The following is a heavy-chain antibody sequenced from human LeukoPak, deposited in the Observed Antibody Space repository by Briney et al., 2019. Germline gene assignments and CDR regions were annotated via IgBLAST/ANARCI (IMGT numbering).Heavy chain of an antibody. V-gene: IGHV4-38-2*01. CDR3: ARGRKGELPHYFDY. J-gene: IGHJ4*02. Sequence: SETLSLTCVVSGYSISSGYYWAWIRQPPGKGLELIGSIYHGGSTNYNPSLKSRVTISVDTSKNQFSLNLNSVTAADTAVYYCARGRKGELPHYFDYWGQGTLVTVSS. D-gene: IGHD1-26*01. CDR2: IYHGGST. CDR1: GYSISSGYY.